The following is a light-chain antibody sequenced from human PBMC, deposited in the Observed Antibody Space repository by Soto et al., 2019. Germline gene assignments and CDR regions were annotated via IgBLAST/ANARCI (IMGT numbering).Light chain of an antibody. CDR2: KAS. Sequence: DIQMTQSPSTVSASVGDRVTITCRASQSISTWLAWYQHKPGEAPKLLIYKASSLESGVPSRFSGSGSGTAFTLPISSLDPDDFATYYCQQYNRYWTFGQGTKVEV. CDR3: QQYNRYWT. CDR1: QSISTW. V-gene: IGKV1-5*03. J-gene: IGKJ1*01.